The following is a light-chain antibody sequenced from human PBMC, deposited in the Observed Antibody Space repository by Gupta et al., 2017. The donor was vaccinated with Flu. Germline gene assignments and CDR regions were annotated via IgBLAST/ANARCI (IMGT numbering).Light chain of an antibody. V-gene: IGLV2-14*01. CDR1: SSDIGSYNY. J-gene: IGLJ2*01. CDR2: GVT. Sequence: QSALTQPASVSGSPGQSITISCTGTSSDIGSYNYVSLYQQPPGQAPKLLIYGVTKRPSGVSNRFSASKSGDTASLTISGHQEEDEADYYCSSSRSGSTLVFGGGTKLTVL. CDR3: SSSRSGSTLV.